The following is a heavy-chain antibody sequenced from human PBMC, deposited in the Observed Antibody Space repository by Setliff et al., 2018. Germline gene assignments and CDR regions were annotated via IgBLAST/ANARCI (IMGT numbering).Heavy chain of an antibody. CDR1: GGTFSSYA. CDR2: INPNSGGT. V-gene: IGHV1-2*02. J-gene: IGHJ4*02. D-gene: IGHD7-27*01. CDR3: ARDQTGDGVRFDY. Sequence: ASVKVSCKASGGTFSSYAISWVRQAPGQGLEWMGWINPNSGGTNYAQKFQGRVTMTRDASISTAYMELSRLRSDDTAVYYCARDQTGDGVRFDYWGQGTLVTVSS.